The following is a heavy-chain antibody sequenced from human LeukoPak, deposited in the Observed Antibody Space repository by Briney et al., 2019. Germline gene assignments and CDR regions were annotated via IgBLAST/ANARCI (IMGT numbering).Heavy chain of an antibody. CDR2: ISSSSSYI. J-gene: IGHJ3*02. CDR1: GFTFSSYS. V-gene: IGHV3-21*01. CDR3: ARASGDDAFDI. Sequence: PGGSLRLSCAASGFTFSSYSMNWVRQAPGKGLEWVSSISSSSSYIYYADSVKGRFTISRDNAKNSLYLQINSLRAEDTAVYYCARASGDDAFDIWGQGTMVTVSS.